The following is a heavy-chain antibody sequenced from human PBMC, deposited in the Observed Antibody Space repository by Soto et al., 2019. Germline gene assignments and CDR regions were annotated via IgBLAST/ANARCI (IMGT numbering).Heavy chain of an antibody. V-gene: IGHV3-7*04. Sequence: VQLVESGGGLVQPGGSLRLSCAASGLTFSNYWMNWVRRAPGKGLEWVANIKQDGSEKYYVDSVKGRFTISRDNAKNSLYLQMNSLRVEDTAVYFCAGGAGWVFDRWGQGTLVTVSS. J-gene: IGHJ5*02. CDR3: AGGAGWVFDR. D-gene: IGHD1-26*01. CDR2: IKQDGSEK. CDR1: GLTFSNYW.